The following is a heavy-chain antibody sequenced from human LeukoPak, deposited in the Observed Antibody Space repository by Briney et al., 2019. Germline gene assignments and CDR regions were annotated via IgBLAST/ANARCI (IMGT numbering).Heavy chain of an antibody. CDR1: GFTFSSYS. CDR3: ARDDWNDVVAFDI. J-gene: IGHJ3*02. Sequence: GSLRLSCAASGFTFSSYSMNWVRQAPGKGLEWVSSISSSSSYIYYADSVKGRFTISRDNAKNSLYLQMNSLRAEDTAVYYCARDDWNDVVAFDIWGQGTMVTVSS. D-gene: IGHD1-1*01. CDR2: ISSSSSYI. V-gene: IGHV3-21*01.